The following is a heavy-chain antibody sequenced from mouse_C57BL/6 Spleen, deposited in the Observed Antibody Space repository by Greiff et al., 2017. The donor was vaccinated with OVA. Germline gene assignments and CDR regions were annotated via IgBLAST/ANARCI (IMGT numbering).Heavy chain of an antibody. CDR1: GFTFSSYT. J-gene: IGHJ1*03. Sequence: EVQLVESGGGLVKPGGSLKLSCAASGFTFSSYTMSWVRQTPEKRLEWVATISGGGGNTYYPDSVKGRFTISRDNAKNTLYLQMSSLRSEDTALYYCARHGYYGPWYFDVWGTGTTVTVSS. D-gene: IGHD1-1*01. CDR3: ARHGYYGPWYFDV. V-gene: IGHV5-9*01. CDR2: ISGGGGNT.